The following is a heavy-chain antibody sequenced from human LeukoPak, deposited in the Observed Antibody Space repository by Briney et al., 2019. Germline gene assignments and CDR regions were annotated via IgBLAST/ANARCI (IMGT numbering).Heavy chain of an antibody. J-gene: IGHJ6*02. CDR1: GGTFSSYA. D-gene: IGHD2-2*01. CDR2: IIPIFGTA. Sequence: SVKVSCKASGGTFSSYAISWVRQAPGQGLEWMGGIIPIFGTANYAQKFQGRVTITADESTSTAYMKLSSLRSEDTAVYYCARAIVVVPAATLYYYCGMDVWGQGTTVTVSS. CDR3: ARAIVVVPAATLYYYCGMDV. V-gene: IGHV1-69*13.